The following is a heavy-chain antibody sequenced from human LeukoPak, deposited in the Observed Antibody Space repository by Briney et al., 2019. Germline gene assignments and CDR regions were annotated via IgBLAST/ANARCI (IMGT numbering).Heavy chain of an antibody. D-gene: IGHD3-9*01. CDR3: GRQVKNYDILTGYYPGYFDY. J-gene: IGHJ4*02. Sequence: PSETLSLTCTVSGGSISSSSYYWGWIRQPPGKGLEWIGSIYYSGSTYYNPSLKSRVTISVDTSKNQFSLKLSSVTAADTAVYYCGRQVKNYDILTGYYPGYFDYWGQGTLVTASS. CDR2: IYYSGST. CDR1: GGSISSSSYY. V-gene: IGHV4-39*01.